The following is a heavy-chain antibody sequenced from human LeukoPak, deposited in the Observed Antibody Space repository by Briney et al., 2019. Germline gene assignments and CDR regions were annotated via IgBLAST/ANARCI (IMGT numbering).Heavy chain of an antibody. D-gene: IGHD3-22*01. J-gene: IGHJ4*02. V-gene: IGHV3-9*01. CDR1: GFTFDDYA. CDR2: ISWNSGSI. CDR3: AKDFQKGGAVINSLFDY. Sequence: PGGSLRLSCAASGFTFDDYAMHWVRQAPGKGLEWVSGISWNSGSIGYADSVKGRFTISRDNAKNSLYLQMNSLRAEDTALYYCAKDFQKGGAVINSLFDYWGQGTLVTVSS.